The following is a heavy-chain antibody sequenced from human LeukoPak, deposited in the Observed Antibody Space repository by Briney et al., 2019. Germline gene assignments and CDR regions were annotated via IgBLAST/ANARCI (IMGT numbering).Heavy chain of an antibody. V-gene: IGHV3-33*01. CDR3: ARETAMFSFDQ. Sequence: GRSLRLSCAASGFTFSSYGMHWVRQAPGKGLEWVAVIWYDGSNKYYADSVKGRFTISRDNSKNTLYLQMNSLRAEDTAVYYCARETAMFSFDQWGQGTLVTVSS. D-gene: IGHD5-18*01. CDR2: IWYDGSNK. J-gene: IGHJ4*02. CDR1: GFTFSSYG.